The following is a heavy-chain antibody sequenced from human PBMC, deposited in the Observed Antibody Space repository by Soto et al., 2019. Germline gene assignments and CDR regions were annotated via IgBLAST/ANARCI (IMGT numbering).Heavy chain of an antibody. V-gene: IGHV1-3*01. J-gene: IGHJ4*02. CDR1: GYTFTSYA. D-gene: IGHD3-22*01. CDR2: INAGNGNT. Sequence: ASVKVSCKASGYTFTSYAMHWVRQAPRQRLEWMGWINAGNGNTKYSQKFQGRVTITRDTSASTAYMELSSLRSEDTAVYYCARALDYYGSSGSLGYWGQGTLVTVSS. CDR3: ARALDYYGSSGSLGY.